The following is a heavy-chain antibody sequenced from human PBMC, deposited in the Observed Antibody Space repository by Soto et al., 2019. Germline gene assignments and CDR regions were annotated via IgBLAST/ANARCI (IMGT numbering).Heavy chain of an antibody. V-gene: IGHV4-59*08. CDR3: ARGSTTEKVDS. CDR2: IYYSGST. J-gene: IGHJ4*02. Sequence: SETLSLTCAVSGGSISSYYWSWIRQPPGKGLEWIGYIYYSGSTNYNPSLKSRVTISVDTSKNQFSLALTSVTAADTAMYYCARGSTTEKVDSWGQGILVTVSS. CDR1: GGSISSYY.